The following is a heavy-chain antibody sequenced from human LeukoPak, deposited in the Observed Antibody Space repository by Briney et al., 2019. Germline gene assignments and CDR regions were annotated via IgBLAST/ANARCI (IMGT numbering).Heavy chain of an antibody. J-gene: IGHJ6*03. V-gene: IGHV4-59*12. CDR2: IYYSGST. Sequence: SETLSLTCTVSGGSISSYYWSWIRQPPGKGLEWIGYIYYSGSTNYNPSLKSRVTISVDTSKNQFSLKLSSVTAADTAVYYCARVRYYYGSGSYYGYYYYYMDVWGKGTTVTISS. CDR1: GGSISSYY. CDR3: ARVRYYYGSGSYYGYYYYYMDV. D-gene: IGHD3-10*01.